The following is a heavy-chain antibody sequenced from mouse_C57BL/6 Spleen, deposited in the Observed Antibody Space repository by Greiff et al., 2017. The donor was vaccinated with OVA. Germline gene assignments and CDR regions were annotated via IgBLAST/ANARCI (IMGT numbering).Heavy chain of an antibody. D-gene: IGHD1-1*01. Sequence: VKLQQSGAELMKPGASVKLSCKATGYTFTGYWIEWVKQRPGHGLEWIGEILPGSGSTNYNAKFKGKATFTADTSSNTAYMQLSSLTTEDSAIYYCARHTTVVAKDAMDYWGQGTSVTVSS. J-gene: IGHJ4*01. V-gene: IGHV1-9*01. CDR3: ARHTTVVAKDAMDY. CDR2: ILPGSGST. CDR1: GYTFTGYW.